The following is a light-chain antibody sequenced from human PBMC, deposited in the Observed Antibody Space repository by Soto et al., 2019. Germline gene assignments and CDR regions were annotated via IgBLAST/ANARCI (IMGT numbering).Light chain of an antibody. V-gene: IGLV2-8*01. J-gene: IGLJ2*01. CDR1: SIAVGGYNY. CDR3: SSYAGSNNLG. Sequence: QSALTQPPSASGSPGQSVTISCTGTSIAVGGYNYVSWYQQHPGKAPKLMIYEVSKRPSGVPDRFSGSKSGNTASLTVSGLQAEDEADYYCSSYAGSNNLGFGGGTKLTVL. CDR2: EVS.